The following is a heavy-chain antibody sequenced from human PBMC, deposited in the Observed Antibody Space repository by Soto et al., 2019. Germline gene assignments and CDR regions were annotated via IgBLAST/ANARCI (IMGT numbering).Heavy chain of an antibody. CDR1: GGSFIGYY. Sequence: SETLYLTCAFYGGSFIGYYWSWIRQPPGKGLEWIGEINHSGSTNYNPSLKSRVTISVDTSKNQFSLKLSSVTAADTAVYYCARGHDYDAFDIWGQGTMVTVSS. D-gene: IGHD5-12*01. CDR2: INHSGST. V-gene: IGHV4-34*01. CDR3: ARGHDYDAFDI. J-gene: IGHJ3*02.